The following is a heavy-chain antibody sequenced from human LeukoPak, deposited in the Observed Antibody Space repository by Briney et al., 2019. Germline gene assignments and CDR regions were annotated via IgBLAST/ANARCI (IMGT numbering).Heavy chain of an antibody. CDR3: ARDRSSSSWYGWFDP. CDR2: MNPNSGNT. Sequence: ASVKVSCKASGYTFTSYDINWVRQATGQGLEWMGWMNPNSGNTGYAQKLQGRVTMTTDTSTSTAYMELRSLRSDDTAVYYCARDRSSSSWYGWFDPWGQGTLVTVSS. CDR1: GYTFTSYD. D-gene: IGHD6-13*01. V-gene: IGHV1-8*01. J-gene: IGHJ5*02.